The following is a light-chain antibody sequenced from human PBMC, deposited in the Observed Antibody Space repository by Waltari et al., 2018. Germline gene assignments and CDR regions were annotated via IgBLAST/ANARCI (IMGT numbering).Light chain of an antibody. Sequence: EIVMTQSPATLSVSPGARATLSCTASQRISDSLGWYQQRPGQAPRLLIYGASTRATGIPARFSGSGSGTEFTLTISSLQSEDFAVYYCHQYKIWPEAFGQGTKVEIK. CDR2: GAS. J-gene: IGKJ1*01. V-gene: IGKV3D-15*01. CDR1: QRISDS. CDR3: HQYKIWPEA.